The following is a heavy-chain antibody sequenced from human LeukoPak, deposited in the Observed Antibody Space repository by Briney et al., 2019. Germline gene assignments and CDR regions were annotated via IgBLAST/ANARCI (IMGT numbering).Heavy chain of an antibody. CDR3: AKDSGGGVNTPINY. Sequence: PGGSLRLSCAASEFTFSSYAMSWVRQAPGKGLEWVSVITNSGGNTYYADSVKGRFTISRDNSKNTLHLQMNSLRGEDTAVYYCAKDSGGGVNTPINYWGQGTLVTVSS. CDR2: ITNSGGNT. D-gene: IGHD2-15*01. V-gene: IGHV3-23*01. J-gene: IGHJ4*02. CDR1: EFTFSSYA.